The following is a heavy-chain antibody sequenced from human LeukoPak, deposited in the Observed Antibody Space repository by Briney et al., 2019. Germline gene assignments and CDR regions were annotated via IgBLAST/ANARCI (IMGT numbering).Heavy chain of an antibody. V-gene: IGHV1-2*02. CDR3: ARGLGWGATAMVPDY. J-gene: IGHJ4*02. CDR2: INPNSGGT. D-gene: IGHD5-18*01. CDR1: GYTFTGYY. Sequence: ASVKVSCKASGYTFTGYYMHWVRQAPGQGLEWMGWINPNSGGTNYAQKFQGRVTMTRDTSISTAYMELSRLRSDDTAVYYCARGLGWGATAMVPDYWGQGTLVTVSS.